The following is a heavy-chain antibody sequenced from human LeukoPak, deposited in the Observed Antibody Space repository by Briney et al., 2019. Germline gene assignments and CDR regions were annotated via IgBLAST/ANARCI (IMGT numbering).Heavy chain of an antibody. D-gene: IGHD4-23*01. CDR3: ARDGGNFDIDY. Sequence: SETLSLTCAVNGGSFSGYFWSWIRQPPGKGLEWIGEINHSGSTYYIASLKSRITISVDTSKRQFSLRMNSVTAADTAVYYCARDGGNFDIDYWGQGTLVTVSS. V-gene: IGHV4-34*01. J-gene: IGHJ4*02. CDR1: GGSFSGYF. CDR2: INHSGST.